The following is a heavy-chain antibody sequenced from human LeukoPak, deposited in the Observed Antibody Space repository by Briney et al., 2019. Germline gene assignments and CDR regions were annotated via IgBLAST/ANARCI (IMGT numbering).Heavy chain of an antibody. D-gene: IGHD3-3*01. V-gene: IGHV3-53*01. Sequence: GGSLRLSCAASGFTFSSYSVSWVRQAPGKGLEGVSVIYSGGSTYYADSVKGRFTISRDNSKNTLYLQMNSLRAEDTAVYYCARGLKYDFWSGYSFDYWGQGTLVTVSS. CDR3: ARGLKYDFWSGYSFDY. CDR1: GFTFSSYS. CDR2: IYSGGST. J-gene: IGHJ4*02.